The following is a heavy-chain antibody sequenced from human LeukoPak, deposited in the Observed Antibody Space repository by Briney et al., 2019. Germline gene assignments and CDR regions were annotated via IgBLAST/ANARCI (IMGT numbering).Heavy chain of an antibody. CDR2: ISWNSGSI. Sequence: GRSLRLSCAASGFPFDDYAMHWVRQAPGKGLEWVSGISWNSGSIGYADSVKGRFTISRDNAKNSLYLQMNSLRAEDMALYYCASGDYGGEYFQHWGQGTLVTVSS. J-gene: IGHJ1*01. CDR3: ASGDYGGEYFQH. CDR1: GFPFDDYA. D-gene: IGHD4-23*01. V-gene: IGHV3-9*03.